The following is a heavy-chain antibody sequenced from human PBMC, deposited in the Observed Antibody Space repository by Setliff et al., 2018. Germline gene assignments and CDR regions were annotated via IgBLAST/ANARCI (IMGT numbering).Heavy chain of an antibody. J-gene: IGHJ5*02. Sequence: SETLSLTCTVSGYSISSGYYWGWIRQPPGKGLEWIGNIFHSGSTYYNPSLKSRVTISVDTSKNQFSLKLSSVTAADTAVYYCARNWHWGFDPWGRGALVTVSS. CDR2: IFHSGST. CDR3: ARNWHWGFDP. V-gene: IGHV4-38-2*02. D-gene: IGHD1-7*01. CDR1: GYSISSGYY.